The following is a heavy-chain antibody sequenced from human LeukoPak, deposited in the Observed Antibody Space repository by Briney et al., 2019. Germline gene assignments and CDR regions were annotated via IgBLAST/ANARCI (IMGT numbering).Heavy chain of an antibody. J-gene: IGHJ3*02. Sequence: PSETLSLTCTVSGGSISSYYWSWIRQPPGKGLEWIGYIYYSGSTNYNPSLKSRVTISVDTSKNQFSLELSSVTAADTAVYYCARVRRGSSGFDIWGQGTMVTVSS. V-gene: IGHV4-59*01. CDR3: ARVRRGSSGFDI. CDR2: IYYSGST. CDR1: GGSISSYY. D-gene: IGHD1-26*01.